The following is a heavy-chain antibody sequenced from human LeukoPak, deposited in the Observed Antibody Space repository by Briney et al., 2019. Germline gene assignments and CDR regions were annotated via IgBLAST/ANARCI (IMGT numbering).Heavy chain of an antibody. CDR2: VYYSGTT. Sequence: PSETLSLTRTVSGGSISSSHYYWGWLRQTQGKGLEGIVTVYYSGTTYYNPSLESRATISEDTSKNQFSLTLRAVTAADTAVYYCARQISEYYYYYIDVWGKGTTVTVSS. V-gene: IGHV4-39*01. CDR1: GGSISSSHYY. CDR3: ARQISEYYYYYIDV. J-gene: IGHJ6*03. D-gene: IGHD1-14*01.